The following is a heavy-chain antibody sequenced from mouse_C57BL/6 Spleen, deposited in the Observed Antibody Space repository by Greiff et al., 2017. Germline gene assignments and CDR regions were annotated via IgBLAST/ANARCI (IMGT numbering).Heavy chain of an antibody. Sequence: VQLQQSGPGLVKPSQSLSLTCSVTGYSIPSGYYWNWLRQFPGNKLEWMGSIIYDGRNNSNPSLKNRISITRDTSKNHFFLKLNSVTTEDTATYYCAREGYYASSPWYFDVWGTGTTVTVSS. J-gene: IGHJ1*03. V-gene: IGHV3-6*01. CDR1: GYSIPSGYY. CDR2: IIYDGRN. D-gene: IGHD1-1*01. CDR3: AREGYYASSPWYFDV.